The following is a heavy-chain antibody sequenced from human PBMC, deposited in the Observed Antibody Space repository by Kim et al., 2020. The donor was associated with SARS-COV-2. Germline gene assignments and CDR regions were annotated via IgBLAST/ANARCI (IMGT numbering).Heavy chain of an antibody. CDR1: GGSFSGYY. J-gene: IGHJ2*01. D-gene: IGHD3-10*02. CDR2: INHSGRT. Sequence: SETLSLTCAVYGGSFSGYYWSWIRQPPGKGLEWIGEINHSGRTNYNPSLKSRVTISVDTSKNQFSLKLTSGTAADTAAYYCARTLSNTSCWGSHYCYLWG. V-gene: IGHV4-34*01. CDR3: ARTLSNTSCWGSHYCYL.